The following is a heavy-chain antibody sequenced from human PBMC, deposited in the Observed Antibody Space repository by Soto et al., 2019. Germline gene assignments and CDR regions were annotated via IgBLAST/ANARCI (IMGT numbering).Heavy chain of an antibody. D-gene: IGHD3-10*01. CDR1: GFTFSSYG. CDR3: AKDFGRNYYGSGRAIPAY. CDR2: ISYDGSNK. J-gene: IGHJ4*02. Sequence: GGSLRLSCAASGFTFSSYGMHWVRQAPGKGLEWGAVISYDGSNKYYADSVKGRLTISRDNSKNTLYLQMNSLRAEETVVYYCAKDFGRNYYGSGRAIPAYWGEGTLAPVSS. V-gene: IGHV3-30*18.